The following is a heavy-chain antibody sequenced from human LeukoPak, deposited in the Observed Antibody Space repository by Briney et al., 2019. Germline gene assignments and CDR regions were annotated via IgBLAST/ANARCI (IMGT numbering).Heavy chain of an antibody. V-gene: IGHV3-11*04. CDR3: ARGAAAGTVHYY. J-gene: IGHJ4*02. D-gene: IGHD6-13*01. Sequence: MPGGSLRLSCAASGFTFSDNYMTWVRQAPGKGLEWLSYISGNGGVIQYADSVKGRFTISRDNAKNLLYLQMDSLRAEDTAVYYCARGAAAGTVHYYWGQGTLVTVSS. CDR2: ISGNGGVI. CDR1: GFTFSDNY.